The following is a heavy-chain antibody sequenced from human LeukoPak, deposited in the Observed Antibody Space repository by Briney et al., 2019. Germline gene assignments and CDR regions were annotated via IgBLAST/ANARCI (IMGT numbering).Heavy chain of an antibody. Sequence: GRSLRLSCAASGFTFSDYYMSWIRQAPGKGLEWVSYISSSGSTIYYADSVKGRFTISRDNAKNSLYLQMNSLRAEDTAVYYCARATGNTAMAKYNWFDPWGQGTLVTVSS. V-gene: IGHV3-11*01. J-gene: IGHJ5*02. CDR1: GFTFSDYY. D-gene: IGHD5-18*01. CDR3: ARATGNTAMAKYNWFDP. CDR2: ISSSGSTI.